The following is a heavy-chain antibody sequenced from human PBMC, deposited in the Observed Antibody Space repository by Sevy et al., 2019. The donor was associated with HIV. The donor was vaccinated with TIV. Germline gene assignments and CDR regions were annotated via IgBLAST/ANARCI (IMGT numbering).Heavy chain of an antibody. J-gene: IGHJ4*02. D-gene: IGHD3-10*01. CDR3: GRRRGFGELLGLGY. CDR1: GYTFTTYD. CDR2: MNPSRGNT. V-gene: IGHV1-8*01. Sequence: APVKVSCRTSGYTFTTYDINWVRQATGQGLEWMGWMNPSRGNTGSAQKFQGRLTMTRDTSTSTAYMELSSLESQDPAVYYCGRRRGFGELLGLGYWGQGTLVTVSS.